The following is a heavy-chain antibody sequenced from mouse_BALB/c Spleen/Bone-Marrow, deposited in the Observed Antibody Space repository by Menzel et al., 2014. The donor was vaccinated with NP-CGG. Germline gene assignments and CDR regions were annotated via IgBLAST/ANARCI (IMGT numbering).Heavy chain of an antibody. CDR2: INPGSGGA. Sequence: QVQLQQSGAELVRPGASVKLSCKASGYTFTDYEMHWVKQTPGHGLEWIGTINPGSGGAAYNQKFKGKATLTADKSSSTAYTGISRLTSQNSAVYYSTKEGLRGGGFAYWGQATLVTVSA. CDR1: GYTFTDYE. J-gene: IGHJ3*01. V-gene: IGHV1-15*01. CDR3: TKEGLRGGGFAY. D-gene: IGHD2-4*01.